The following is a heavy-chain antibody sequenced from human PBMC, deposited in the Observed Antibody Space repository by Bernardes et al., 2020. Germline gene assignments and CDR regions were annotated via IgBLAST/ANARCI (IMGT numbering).Heavy chain of an antibody. V-gene: IGHV1-18*01. CDR3: ARDLGGLQLERHGDY. Sequence: ASVKVSCKASGYTFTSYGISWVRQAPGQGLEWMGWISAYNGNTNYAQKLQGRVTMTTDTSTSTAYMELRSLRSDDTAVYYCARDLGGLQLERHGDYWGQGTLVTVSS. D-gene: IGHD1-1*01. J-gene: IGHJ4*02. CDR1: GYTFTSYG. CDR2: ISAYNGNT.